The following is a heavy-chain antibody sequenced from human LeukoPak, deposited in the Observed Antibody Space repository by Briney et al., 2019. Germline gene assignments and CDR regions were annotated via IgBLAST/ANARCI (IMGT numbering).Heavy chain of an antibody. CDR2: IYYSGST. D-gene: IGHD7-27*01. CDR1: GGSISTGDFY. V-gene: IGHV4-30-4*02. Sequence: SETLSLTCTVSGGSISTGDFYWSWIRQPPGKGLEWIGYIYYSGSTYYTPSLKSRVTISLDTSKNQFSLKLTSVTAADTAVYYCARPGVEDAFDIWGQGTMVTVSS. CDR3: ARPGVEDAFDI. J-gene: IGHJ3*02.